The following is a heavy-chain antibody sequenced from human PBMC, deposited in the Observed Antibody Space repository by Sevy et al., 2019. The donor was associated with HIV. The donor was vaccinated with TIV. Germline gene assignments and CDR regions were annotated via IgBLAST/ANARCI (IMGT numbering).Heavy chain of an antibody. D-gene: IGHD3-9*01. V-gene: IGHV3-74*01. CDR1: GFSITSYW. J-gene: IGHJ4*02. Sequence: QQSQTLSLTCAGSGFSITSYWMHWVRQAPGKGLVWVSRMNEEGSVTNHADSVRGRFTISRDIAKNTLYLQMNSLSVDDTAVYYCVKDFEGPTDYWGQGNVVTVSS. CDR3: VKDFEGPTDY. CDR2: MNEEGSVT.